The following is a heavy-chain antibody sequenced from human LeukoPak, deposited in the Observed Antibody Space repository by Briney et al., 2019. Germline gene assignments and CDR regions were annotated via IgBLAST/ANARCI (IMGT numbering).Heavy chain of an antibody. D-gene: IGHD2-8*01. Sequence: GGSLRLSCAASGFTFSSYSINWVCQAPGKGLEWVSSISSSSTYIYYADSVKGRFTISRDNAKNSLYLQMNSLRAEDTAVYYCARDQWFDIWGQGTMVTVSS. CDR3: ARDQWFDI. CDR1: GFTFSSYS. CDR2: ISSSSTYI. V-gene: IGHV3-21*01. J-gene: IGHJ3*02.